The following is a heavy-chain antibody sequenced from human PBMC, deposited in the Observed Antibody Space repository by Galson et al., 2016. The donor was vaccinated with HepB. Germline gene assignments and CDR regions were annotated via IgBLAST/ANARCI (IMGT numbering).Heavy chain of an antibody. V-gene: IGHV1-69*13. CDR2: TIPIFTTA. J-gene: IGHJ4*02. Sequence: SVKVSCKASGGTFNNYAISWVRQAPGQGLEWMGGTIPIFTTANYAEKFQGRVSITADETTSTSYLELGSLRSDDTAVYYCAHAGGYTYGYRGGSYFDSWGRGTLVSVSS. D-gene: IGHD5-18*01. CDR3: AHAGGYTYGYRGGSYFDS. CDR1: GGTFNNYA.